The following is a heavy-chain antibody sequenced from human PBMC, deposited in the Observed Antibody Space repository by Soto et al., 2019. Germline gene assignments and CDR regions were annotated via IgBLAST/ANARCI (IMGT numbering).Heavy chain of an antibody. Sequence: SDTLSLTCTVSGASISSGDYYWSWIRQPPGQGLEWIGHIHYRGNTRNTPSPKSRFTISVDTSKNQFSLTLTSVTAADAAVYFCARKDYSDYHGLDVWGQGTTVTVSS. CDR1: GASISSGDYY. V-gene: IGHV4-30-4*02. D-gene: IGHD4-4*01. J-gene: IGHJ6*02. CDR2: IHYRGNT. CDR3: ARKDYSDYHGLDV.